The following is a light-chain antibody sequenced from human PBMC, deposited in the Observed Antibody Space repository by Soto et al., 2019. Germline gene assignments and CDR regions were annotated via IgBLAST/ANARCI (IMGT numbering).Light chain of an antibody. CDR3: QQRSNWPPLT. CDR2: DAS. CDR1: QSIGST. Sequence: EIVMTQSPATLSVSPGERATLSCRASQSIGSTLAWYQQKPGQTPRLLIYDASTRATGIPARFSGSGSGTDFTLTISSLEPEDFAVYYCQQRSNWPPLTFGGGTKVDIK. V-gene: IGKV3-11*01. J-gene: IGKJ4*01.